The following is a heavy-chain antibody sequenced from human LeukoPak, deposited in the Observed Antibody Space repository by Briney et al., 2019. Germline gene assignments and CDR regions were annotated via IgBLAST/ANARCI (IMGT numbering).Heavy chain of an antibody. D-gene: IGHD3/OR15-3a*01. CDR1: GFTFSTHG. V-gene: IGHV3-48*01. CDR3: ARDLVGLDY. Sequence: VGSVKLSCAASGFTFSTHGMIWVRQAPGKGLEWVSYISSDSNPIQCADSVRGRFTISRDNAKNSLFLQMYSLRPEDTAVYYCARDLVGLDYWGQGTLVTVSS. CDR2: ISSDSNPI. J-gene: IGHJ4*02.